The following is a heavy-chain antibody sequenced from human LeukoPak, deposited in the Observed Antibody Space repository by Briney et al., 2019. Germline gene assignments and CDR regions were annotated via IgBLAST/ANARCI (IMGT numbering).Heavy chain of an antibody. CDR2: INAGNGNT. J-gene: IGHJ4*02. CDR1: GYTFTSYA. Sequence: AASVRVSCKASGYTFTSYAMHWVRQAPGQRLEWMGWINAGNGNTKYSQKFQGRVTITRDTSASTAYMELSSLRSEDTAVYYCARVLYYDSEEGFDCWGQGTLVTVSS. V-gene: IGHV1-3*01. CDR3: ARVLYYDSEEGFDC. D-gene: IGHD3-22*01.